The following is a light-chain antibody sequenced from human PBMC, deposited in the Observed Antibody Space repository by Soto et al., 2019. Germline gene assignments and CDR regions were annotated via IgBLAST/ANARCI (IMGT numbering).Light chain of an antibody. CDR1: QSVSTY. Sequence: EIVLTQSPATLSLSPGERATLSCRASQSVSTYLAWYQQKPGQAPRLLIYDASNRATGIPARFSGSGSGTDFTLTISSLEPEDFAVYYCQQRSNWFTFGQGTRLEIE. J-gene: IGKJ5*01. CDR3: QQRSNWFT. V-gene: IGKV3-11*01. CDR2: DAS.